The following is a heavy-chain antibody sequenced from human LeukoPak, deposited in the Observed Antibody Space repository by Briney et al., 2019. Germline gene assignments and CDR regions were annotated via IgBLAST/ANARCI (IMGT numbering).Heavy chain of an antibody. V-gene: IGHV4-31*03. CDR1: GGSISSGGHY. CDR2: IYYSGST. Sequence: SETLSLTCTVSGGSISSGGHYWSWLRQHPGKGLEWIGYIYYSGSTNYNPSLKSRVTISVDTSKNQFSLKLSSVTAADTAVYYCAREIIGGDYGWGQGTLVTVSS. CDR3: AREIIGGDYG. D-gene: IGHD4-17*01. J-gene: IGHJ4*02.